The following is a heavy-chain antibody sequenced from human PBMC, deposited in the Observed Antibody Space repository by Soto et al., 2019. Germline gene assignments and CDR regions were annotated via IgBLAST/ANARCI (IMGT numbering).Heavy chain of an antibody. CDR2: ISYDGSNK. D-gene: IGHD5-12*01. Sequence: PGGSLRLSCAASGFTFSSYGMQWVRQAPGKGLEWVAVISYDGSNKYYADSVKGRFTISRDNSKNTLYLQMNSLRAEDTAVYYCAMVPGLIGVSTTSFDYWGQGPLVTVSS. CDR3: AMVPGLIGVSTTSFDY. V-gene: IGHV3-30*03. CDR1: GFTFSSYG. J-gene: IGHJ4*02.